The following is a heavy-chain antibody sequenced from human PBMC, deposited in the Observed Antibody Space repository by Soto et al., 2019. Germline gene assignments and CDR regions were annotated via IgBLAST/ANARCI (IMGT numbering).Heavy chain of an antibody. Sequence: PGGSLRLSCAASGFSFSNYAFHWVRQAPGKGLEWVAFLSHDGNKKYYADSVKGRFTIPRDNSKNTLYLQMNSLRADDTAVYYCTRDAAIAVEGTGDYWGQGTPVTVSS. J-gene: IGHJ4*02. CDR2: LSHDGNKK. CDR1: GFSFSNYA. D-gene: IGHD6-19*01. V-gene: IGHV3-30-3*01. CDR3: TRDAAIAVEGTGDY.